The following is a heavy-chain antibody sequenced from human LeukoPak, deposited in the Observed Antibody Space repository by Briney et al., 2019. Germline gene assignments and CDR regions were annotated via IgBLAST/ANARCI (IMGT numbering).Heavy chain of an antibody. V-gene: IGHV3-48*01. CDR3: ARDIVVVPAAQTEY. Sequence: GGSLRLSCAASGFTFSSYSKNWVRQAPGKGLEWVSYISSSSTIYYSDSVKVRFTISRDNAKNSLYLQMNSLRAEDTAVYYCARDIVVVPAAQTEYWGQGTLVTVSS. CDR1: GFTFSSYS. CDR2: ISSSSTI. J-gene: IGHJ4*02. D-gene: IGHD2-2*01.